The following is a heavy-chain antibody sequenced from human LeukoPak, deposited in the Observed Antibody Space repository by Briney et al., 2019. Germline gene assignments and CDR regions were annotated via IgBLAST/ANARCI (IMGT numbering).Heavy chain of an antibody. J-gene: IGHJ6*02. CDR2: IYYSGST. D-gene: IGHD1-14*01. CDR1: GGSISSYY. V-gene: IGHV4-59*01. Sequence: SETLSLTCTVSGGSISSYYWSWIRQPPGKGLEWIGYIYYSGSTNYNPSLKSRVTISVDTSKNQFSLKLSSVTAADTAVYYCARDPTTRGYYYYYGMDVWAKGPRSPSP. CDR3: ARDPTTRGYYYYYGMDV.